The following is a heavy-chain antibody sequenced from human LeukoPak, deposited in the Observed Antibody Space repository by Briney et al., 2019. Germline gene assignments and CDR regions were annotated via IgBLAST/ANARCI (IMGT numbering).Heavy chain of an antibody. V-gene: IGHV4-34*01. CDR3: ARGPMITFGGVIGNFDY. CDR2: INHSGST. D-gene: IGHD3-16*02. CDR1: GGSFSGYY. J-gene: IGHJ4*02. Sequence: PSETLSLTCAVYGGSFSGYYWSWIRQPPGKGLEWIGEINHSGSTNYSPSLKGRVTISVDTSKNQFSLKLSSVTAADTAVYYCARGPMITFGGVIGNFDYWGQGTLVTVSS.